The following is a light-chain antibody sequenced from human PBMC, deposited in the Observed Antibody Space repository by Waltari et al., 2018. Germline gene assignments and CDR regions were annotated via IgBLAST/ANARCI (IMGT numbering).Light chain of an antibody. Sequence: IQLTQSPSSLSASVGDRVTITCRASQDICSHLAWYQQIPGKAPKLLIYAASTLQSGVPSRFGGSGSGTDFTLTISSLQPEDFATFYCLQLYSYPLTFGGGTKVEIK. V-gene: IGKV1-9*01. CDR1: QDICSH. CDR3: LQLYSYPLT. J-gene: IGKJ4*01. CDR2: AAS.